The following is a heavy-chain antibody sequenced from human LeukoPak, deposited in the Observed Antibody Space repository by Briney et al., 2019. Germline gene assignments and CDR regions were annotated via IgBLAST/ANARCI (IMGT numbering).Heavy chain of an antibody. CDR1: GGSFSGYY. CDR2: INHSGST. D-gene: IGHD6-19*01. V-gene: IGHV4-34*01. J-gene: IGHJ4*02. CDR3: ARGHRSGWYRYYFDY. Sequence: PSETLSLTCAVYGGSFSGYYWSWIRQPPGKGLELIGEINHSGSTNYNPSLKSRVTISVDTSKNQFSLKLSSVTAADTAVYYCARGHRSGWYRYYFDYWGQGTLVTVSS.